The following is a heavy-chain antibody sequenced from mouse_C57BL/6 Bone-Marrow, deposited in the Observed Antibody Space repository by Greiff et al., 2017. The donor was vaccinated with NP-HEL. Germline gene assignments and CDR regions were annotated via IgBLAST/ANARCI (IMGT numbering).Heavy chain of an antibody. CDR1: GYTFTSYW. CDR2: INPSSGYT. CDR3: ARYRASTGTRAMDY. Sequence: VQLQQSGAELVKPGASVKLSCKASGYTFTSYWMHWVKQRPGQGLEWIGYINPSSGYTNYNQKFKGKATLTADKSSSTAYMQLSSLTYEDSAVYYCARYRASTGTRAMDYGGRGTSATVSA. D-gene: IGHD4-1*02. V-gene: IGHV1-7*01. J-gene: IGHJ4*01.